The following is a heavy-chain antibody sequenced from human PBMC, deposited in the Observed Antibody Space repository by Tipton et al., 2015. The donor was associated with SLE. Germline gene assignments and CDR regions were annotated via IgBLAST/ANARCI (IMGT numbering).Heavy chain of an antibody. CDR2: ISSSSSYI. V-gene: IGHV3-21*01. J-gene: IGHJ4*02. CDR1: GFTFSSYS. D-gene: IGHD2-2*01. Sequence: GSLRLSCAASGFTFSSYSMNWVRQAPGKGLEWVSSISSSSSYIYYADSVKGRFTISRDNAKNSLYLQMNSLRAEDTAVYYCARDHVVVVPAAPLGYWGQGTLVTVSS. CDR3: ARDHVVVVPAAPLGY.